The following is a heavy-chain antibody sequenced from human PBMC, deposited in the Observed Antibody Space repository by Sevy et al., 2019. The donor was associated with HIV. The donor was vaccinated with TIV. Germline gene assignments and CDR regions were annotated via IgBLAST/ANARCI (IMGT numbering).Heavy chain of an antibody. CDR2: ISYDGSNK. D-gene: IGHD5-18*01. V-gene: IGHV3-30-3*01. CDR3: VGEESSYGYLDY. CDR1: GFTFSSYA. Sequence: GGSLRLSCAASGFTFSSYAMHWVRQAPGKGLEWVAVISYDGSNKYYADSVKGRFTISRDNSKNTLYLQMNSLRAEDTAGYYCVGEESSYGYLDYWGQGTPVTVSS. J-gene: IGHJ4*02.